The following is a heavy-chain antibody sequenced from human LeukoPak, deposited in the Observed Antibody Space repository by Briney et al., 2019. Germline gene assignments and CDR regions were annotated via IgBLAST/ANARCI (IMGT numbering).Heavy chain of an antibody. D-gene: IGHD6-19*01. J-gene: IGHJ4*02. V-gene: IGHV3-11*01. CDR2: ISSSGSTI. Sequence: GGSLRLSCAASGFTFSDYYMSWIRQAPGKGLEWVSYISSSGSTIYYADSVKGRFTISRDNAKNSLYLQMNSLRAEDTAVCYCASGYSSGSLPFDYWGQGTLVTVSS. CDR3: ASGYSSGSLPFDY. CDR1: GFTFSDYY.